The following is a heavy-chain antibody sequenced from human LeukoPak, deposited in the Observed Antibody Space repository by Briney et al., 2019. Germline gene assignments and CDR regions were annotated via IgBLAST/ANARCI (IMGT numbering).Heavy chain of an antibody. D-gene: IGHD6-6*01. CDR3: ARAQLRGWFDP. CDR2: INHSGST. V-gene: IGHV4-34*01. J-gene: IGHJ5*02. CDR1: GGSFSGYY. Sequence: PSETLSLTCAVYGGSFSGYYWSWIRQPPGKGLEWIGEINHSGSTNYNPSLKSRVTISVDTSKNQFSLKLSSVTAADTAVYYCARAQLRGWFDPWGQGTLVTFSS.